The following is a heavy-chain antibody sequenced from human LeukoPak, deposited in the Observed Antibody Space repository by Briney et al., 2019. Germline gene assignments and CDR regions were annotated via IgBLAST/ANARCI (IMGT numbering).Heavy chain of an antibody. CDR1: GGSISSYN. CDR2: ISYTGST. Sequence: SETLSLTCTVSGGSISSYNWNWIRQSPGKGLEWIGYISYTGSTNYNPSLKSRVTISLDTSKNQFSLKLSSVTAADTAVYYCARADYGGNSGFGYWGQGTLVTVSS. V-gene: IGHV4-59*01. J-gene: IGHJ4*02. CDR3: ARADYGGNSGFGY. D-gene: IGHD4-23*01.